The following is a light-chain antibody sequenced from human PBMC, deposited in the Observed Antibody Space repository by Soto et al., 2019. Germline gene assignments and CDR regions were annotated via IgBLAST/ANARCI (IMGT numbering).Light chain of an antibody. CDR3: CSYAGSSTLV. V-gene: IGLV2-23*01. Sequence: QSALTQPASLSGSPGQSITISCTGTSSDVGSYNLVSWYQQHPGKAPKLMIYEGSTRPSGVSNRFSGSKSGNTASLTISGLQAEDEADYYCCSYAGSSTLVFGGGTQLTVL. J-gene: IGLJ2*01. CDR1: SSDVGSYNL. CDR2: EGS.